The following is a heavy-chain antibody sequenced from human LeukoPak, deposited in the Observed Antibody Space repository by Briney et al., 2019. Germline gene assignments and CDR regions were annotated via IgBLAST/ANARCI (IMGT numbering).Heavy chain of an antibody. CDR1: GYSISSGYY. V-gene: IGHV4-38-2*01. J-gene: IGHJ6*03. D-gene: IGHD6-6*01. CDR3: ARHPRVQCSSSSRDYYYYYYMDV. CDR2: IYHSGST. Sequence: SETLSLTCAVSGYSISSGYYWGWIRPPPGKGLEWIGSIYHSGSTYYNPSLKSRVTISVDTSKNQFSRKLSPVTAADTAVYYCARHPRVQCSSSSRDYYYYYYMDVWGKGTTVTVSS.